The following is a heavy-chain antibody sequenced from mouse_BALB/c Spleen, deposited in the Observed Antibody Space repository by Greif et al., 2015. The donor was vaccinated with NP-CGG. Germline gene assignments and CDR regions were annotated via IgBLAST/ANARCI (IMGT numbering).Heavy chain of an antibody. CDR1: GFTFSDYY. CDR3: ARGGDPTWFAY. V-gene: IGHV5-4*02. J-gene: IGHJ3*01. CDR2: ISDGGSYT. Sequence: EVKLVGSGGGLVKPGGSLKLSCAASGFTFSDYYMYWVRQTPEKRLEWVATISDGGSYTYYPDSVKGRFTISRDNAKNNLYLQMSSLKSEDTAMYYCARGGDPTWFAYWGQGTLVTVSA.